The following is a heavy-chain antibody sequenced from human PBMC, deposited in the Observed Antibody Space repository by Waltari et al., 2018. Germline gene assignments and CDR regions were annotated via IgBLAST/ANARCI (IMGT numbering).Heavy chain of an antibody. D-gene: IGHD6-19*01. CDR1: GFTFSSYA. CDR3: AKDPQSTAVAGRFDY. CDR2: SSGSGSRK. J-gene: IGHJ4*02. Sequence: EVQLLESGGGLVQPGWSLRLSCSASGFTFSSYAMSWVRQAPGKGVDGWSDSSGSGSRKHYAYSVKGGFTISRENSKKTLYLQMNSLRAEDTAVYYCAKDPQSTAVAGRFDYWGQGTLVTVSS. V-gene: IGHV3-23*01.